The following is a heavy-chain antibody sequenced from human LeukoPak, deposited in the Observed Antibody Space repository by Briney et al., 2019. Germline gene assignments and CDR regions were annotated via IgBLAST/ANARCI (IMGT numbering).Heavy chain of an antibody. Sequence: PGGSLRLSCAASGVTVSSNYMSSGRHAPREGLEWVSVIYSGGSTYYPDSAKGRFTISRDNSKNTLYLQMNSLRAEDTAVYYCAREGGDYYDSSGYYYWGQGTLVTVSS. CDR1: GVTVSSNY. J-gene: IGHJ4*02. CDR2: IYSGGST. CDR3: AREGGDYYDSSGYYY. D-gene: IGHD3-22*01. V-gene: IGHV3-53*01.